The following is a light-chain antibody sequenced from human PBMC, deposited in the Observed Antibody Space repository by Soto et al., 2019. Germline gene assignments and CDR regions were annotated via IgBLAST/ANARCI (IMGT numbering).Light chain of an antibody. CDR3: SSYTSNSTYYA. Sequence: QSVLTQPASVSGSPGQSITISCTGTSSDVGGYNYVSWYQQHPSKAPKLMIYDVTNRPSGVSNRFSGSKSGNTASLTISGLQAEDEADYYCSSYTSNSTYYAFGTGTKVTVL. J-gene: IGLJ1*01. CDR1: SSDVGGYNY. V-gene: IGLV2-14*03. CDR2: DVT.